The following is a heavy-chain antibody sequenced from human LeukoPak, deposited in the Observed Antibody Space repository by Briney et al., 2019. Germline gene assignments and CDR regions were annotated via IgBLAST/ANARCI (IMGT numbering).Heavy chain of an antibody. CDR1: GFTFSSYA. J-gene: IGHJ6*03. D-gene: IGHD6-19*01. Sequence: PGGSLRLSCAASGFTFSSYAMSWVRQAPGKGLEWVSSISSSSSYIYYADSVKGRFTISRDNAKNSLYLQMNSLRAEDTAVYYCARGTYSSGWSYYYYMDVWGKGTTVTVSS. CDR3: ARGTYSSGWSYYYYMDV. CDR2: ISSSSSYI. V-gene: IGHV3-21*01.